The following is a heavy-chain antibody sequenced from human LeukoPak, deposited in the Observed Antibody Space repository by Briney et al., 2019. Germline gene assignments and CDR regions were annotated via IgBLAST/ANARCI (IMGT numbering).Heavy chain of an antibody. CDR2: ISGSGAST. V-gene: IGHV3-23*01. D-gene: IGHD1-26*01. J-gene: IGHJ4*02. Sequence: GGSLRLSCAASGFTFSSYAMSWVRQAPGKGLEWVSAISGSGASTYYADSVTGRFTISGDNSRNTLYLQMNSLRGDDTAVYYCAKDVGKWESLHFFDYWGQGTLVTVSS. CDR3: AKDVGKWESLHFFDY. CDR1: GFTFSSYA.